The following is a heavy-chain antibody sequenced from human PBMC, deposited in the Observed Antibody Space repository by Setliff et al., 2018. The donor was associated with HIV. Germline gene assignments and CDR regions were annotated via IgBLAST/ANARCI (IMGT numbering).Heavy chain of an antibody. CDR2: IYGGAST. D-gene: IGHD3-16*01. Sequence: GGSLRLSCAASGFTVSSDYMSWVRQAPGKGLEWLSTIYGGASTYYADSVKGRFTISRDNSRNTLYLQMNSLRTEDTAVYYCAKDWGSRLSYSFYYMDVWGKGTTVTVSS. J-gene: IGHJ6*03. CDR1: GFTVSSDY. CDR3: AKDWGSRLSYSFYYMDV. V-gene: IGHV3-53*05.